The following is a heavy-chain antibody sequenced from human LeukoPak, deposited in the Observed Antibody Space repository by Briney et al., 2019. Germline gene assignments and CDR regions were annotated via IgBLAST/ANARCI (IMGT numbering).Heavy chain of an antibody. Sequence: ASVKVSCKASGYTFTGYYMHWVRQAPGQGLEWMGWINPNSGGTNYAQKFQGRVTMTRDTSISTAYMELSRLRSDDTAVYYCARAPRGGDYYFDYWGQGTLVTVSS. CDR3: ARAPRGGDYYFDY. D-gene: IGHD2-21*01. J-gene: IGHJ4*02. CDR1: GYTFTGYY. V-gene: IGHV1-2*02. CDR2: INPNSGGT.